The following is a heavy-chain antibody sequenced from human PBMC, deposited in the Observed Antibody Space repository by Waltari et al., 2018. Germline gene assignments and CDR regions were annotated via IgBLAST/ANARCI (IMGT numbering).Heavy chain of an antibody. J-gene: IGHJ4*02. CDR2: IGPGGSNI. CDR3: ARDQDLAFDY. Sequence: EVQLVESGGGLVQPGGSLKLSCAASGFTFSRYSMNWVRQAPGKGLELVSHIGPGGSNIGYADSVKGRITISRDNAQNSLYLIINSLTDEDTAVYYCARDQDLAFDYWGRGTLVTVSS. V-gene: IGHV3-48*02. CDR1: GFTFSRYS. D-gene: IGHD3-16*01.